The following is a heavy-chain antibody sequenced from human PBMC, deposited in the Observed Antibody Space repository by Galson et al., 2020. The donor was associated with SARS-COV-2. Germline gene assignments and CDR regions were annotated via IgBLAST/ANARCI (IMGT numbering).Heavy chain of an antibody. D-gene: IGHD2-8*02. V-gene: IGHV3-9*01. Sequence: TGGSLRLSCAVSGFKFDDNAMYWVRQAPGKGRGWVSTSSWHSGNIGYADSVKGRLTASRDNAKNSLYLEMNSLKTDDTALYYCAKCTGGYYYGMDVWGQGTTVTVSS. CDR3: AKCTGGYYYGMDV. CDR2: SSWHSGNI. CDR1: GFKFDDNA. J-gene: IGHJ6*02.